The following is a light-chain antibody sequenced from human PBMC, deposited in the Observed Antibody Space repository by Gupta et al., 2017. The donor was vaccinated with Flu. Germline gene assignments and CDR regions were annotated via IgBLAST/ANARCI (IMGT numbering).Light chain of an antibody. Sequence: EIVWTQSPGTLSLSPGERATLSCRASQSVTSSYLAWYQQKPGWAPRLLIYGASSRSTGVPERFSGSGSGTDFTLTISRLEPEDFAVYYCQHYGTSRAFGQGTRLEI. CDR3: QHYGTSRA. J-gene: IGKJ5*01. CDR2: GAS. V-gene: IGKV3-20*01. CDR1: QSVTSSY.